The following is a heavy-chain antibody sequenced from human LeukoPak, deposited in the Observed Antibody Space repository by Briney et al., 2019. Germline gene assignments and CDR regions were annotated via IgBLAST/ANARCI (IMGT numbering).Heavy chain of an antibody. J-gene: IGHJ4*02. V-gene: IGHV1-2*06. CDR1: GYTFTGYY. CDR3: ASWDWNPNYYFDY. Sequence: GASVKVSCKTSGYTFTGYYMHWVRQAPGQGLEWMGRINPNSGGTNYAQKFQGRVTMTRDTYITTAYMELSSLRSDDTAVYYCASWDWNPNYYFDYWGQGTLVTVSS. D-gene: IGHD1-1*01. CDR2: INPNSGGT.